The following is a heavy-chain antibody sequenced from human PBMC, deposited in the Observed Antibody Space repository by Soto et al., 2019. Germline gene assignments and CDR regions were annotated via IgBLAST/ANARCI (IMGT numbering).Heavy chain of an antibody. CDR1: GASVTSTGYY. D-gene: IGHD6-19*01. Sequence: SETLSLTCTVSGASVTSTGYYWTWIXQSPGKGLEWLGYILHNGNADYSPSLETRLSISLDSSKNQFSLKVNSVSAADTAIYFCARVSAVSAEYYFDYWGQGALVTVSS. V-gene: IGHV4-30-4*01. J-gene: IGHJ4*02. CDR2: ILHNGNA. CDR3: ARVSAVSAEYYFDY.